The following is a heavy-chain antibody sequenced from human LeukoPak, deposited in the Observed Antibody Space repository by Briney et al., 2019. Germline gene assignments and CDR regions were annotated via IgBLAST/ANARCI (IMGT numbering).Heavy chain of an antibody. J-gene: IGHJ4*02. V-gene: IGHV3-30*02. D-gene: IGHD4-17*01. Sequence: GGSLRLSCAASGFTFSSYSMNWVRQAPGKGLEWVAFIRYDGGNKNYADSVKGRFTISRDNPKNTLYLQMNSLRAEDTAVYYCAKEIWPTVTISGRTYFDYWGQGTLVTVSS. CDR3: AKEIWPTVTISGRTYFDY. CDR2: IRYDGGNK. CDR1: GFTFSSYS.